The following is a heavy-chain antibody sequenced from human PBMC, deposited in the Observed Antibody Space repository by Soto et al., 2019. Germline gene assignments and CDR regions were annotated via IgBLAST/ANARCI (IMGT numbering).Heavy chain of an antibody. D-gene: IGHD2-15*01. J-gene: IGHJ4*02. CDR3: ARDRDIVNMVMFDY. V-gene: IGHV1-18*01. Sequence: QVQLVQSGAEVKKPGASVKVSCKASGYTFSNYGISWVRQAPGQGLEWMGWISTYTGNTNYAKKFQGRVTMTTDTSRSTAYMEVRSLRSDDTAFYYCARDRDIVNMVMFDYWGQGTLVTVSS. CDR2: ISTYTGNT. CDR1: GYTFSNYG.